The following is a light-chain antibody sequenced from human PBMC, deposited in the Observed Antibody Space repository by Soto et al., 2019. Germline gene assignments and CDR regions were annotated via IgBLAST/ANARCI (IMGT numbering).Light chain of an antibody. Sequence: SYDLTQPPSVSVAPGQTARITCGGNNIGSKSVHWYQQKPGQAPVLVVYDDSDRPSGIPERFSGSNSGNAATLTIRRVEDGDEADYYCQVWDSSSDHYVFGTGTKVTVL. CDR1: NIGSKS. CDR3: QVWDSSSDHYV. V-gene: IGLV3-21*02. CDR2: DDS. J-gene: IGLJ1*01.